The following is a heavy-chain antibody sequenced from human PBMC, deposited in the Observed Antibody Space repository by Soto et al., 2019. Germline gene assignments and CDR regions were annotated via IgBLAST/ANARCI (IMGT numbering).Heavy chain of an antibody. CDR3: ARQQGTAEANDY. V-gene: IGHV1-69*06. D-gene: IGHD6-13*01. Sequence: SVKVSCKASGGTFGSYSISWVRQAPGQGLEWMGGIIGIFGTANYEQKFQGRVTITADKSTSKAYMELSSLRSEDTAVYYCARQQGTAEANDYWGQGSLVTVSS. CDR1: GGTFGSYS. CDR2: IIGIFGTA. J-gene: IGHJ4*02.